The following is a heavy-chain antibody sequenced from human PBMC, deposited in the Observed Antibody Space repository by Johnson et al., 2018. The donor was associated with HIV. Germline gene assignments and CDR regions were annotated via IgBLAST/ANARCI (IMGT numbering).Heavy chain of an antibody. CDR2: IYSGGDT. Sequence: VQLVESGGGLVQPGGSLRLSCAASGFTVSRNYMNWVRQAPGKGLEWVSVIYSGGDTYYAESVKGIFTISRDNFKNTLYLQMNSLKVEDTAVYYCARGAAFDIWGQGTMVIVSS. CDR3: ARGAAFDI. V-gene: IGHV3-66*01. J-gene: IGHJ3*02. CDR1: GFTVSRNY.